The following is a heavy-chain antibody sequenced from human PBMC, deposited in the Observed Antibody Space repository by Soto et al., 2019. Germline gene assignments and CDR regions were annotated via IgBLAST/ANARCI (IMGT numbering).Heavy chain of an antibody. V-gene: IGHV3-33*06. CDR3: VKSIAVAPSAAFDI. CDR1: GFTFSSYG. CDR2: IWYHGNSM. J-gene: IGHJ3*02. D-gene: IGHD6-19*01. Sequence: PWGSLRLSCAASGFTFSSYGMHWVRQAPGKGLEWVAVIWYHGNSMYYADSVKGRFTISRDNSKNMLYLQMNSLIVEDTAIYYCVKSIAVAPSAAFDIWGQGTMVTVSS.